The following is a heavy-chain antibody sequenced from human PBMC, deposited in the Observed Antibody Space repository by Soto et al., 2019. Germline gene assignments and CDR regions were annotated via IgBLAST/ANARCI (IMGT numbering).Heavy chain of an antibody. D-gene: IGHD2-2*01. V-gene: IGHV4-31*03. CDR2: IYYSGSA. CDR3: ARVRPTVLAPAAMADWLDP. J-gene: IGHJ5*02. Sequence: PSETLSLTCTVSGGSINSGDYFWSWIRQHPGKGLEWIGYIYYSGSAYYNPSLKSRVTISVDTSKNHFSLKLTSVTAADTAVYFCARVRPTVLAPAAMADWLDPWGQGTLVTVYS. CDR1: GGSINSGDYF.